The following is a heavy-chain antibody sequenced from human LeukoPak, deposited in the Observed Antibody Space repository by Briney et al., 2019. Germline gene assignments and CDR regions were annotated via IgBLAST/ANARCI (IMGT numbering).Heavy chain of an antibody. CDR2: IYPGDSDT. CDR3: ARLMHRESPGGWYYFDY. J-gene: IGHJ4*02. CDR1: GYSFTTYW. V-gene: IGHV5-51*01. Sequence: GESLKISCKGSGYSFTTYWTGWVRQMPGKGLEWMGIIYPGDSDTRYSPSFQGQVTISADKSISTAYLRWSSLKASDTAMYYCARLMHRESPGGWYYFDYWGQGTLVTVSS. D-gene: IGHD2-15*01.